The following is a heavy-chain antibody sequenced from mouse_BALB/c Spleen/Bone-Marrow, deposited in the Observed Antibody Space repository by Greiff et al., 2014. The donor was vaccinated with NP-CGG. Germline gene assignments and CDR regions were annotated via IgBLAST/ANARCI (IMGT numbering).Heavy chain of an antibody. D-gene: IGHD2-1*01. Sequence: DVKLVESGGGLVQPGGSLRLSCATSGFTFTDYYMSWVRQPPGKALEWLGFIRNKANGYTTEYSASVKGRFTISRDNSQSILYLQMNTLRAEDSATCYCARDKNYGSYWYFDVWGAGTTVTVSS. CDR1: GFTFTDYY. V-gene: IGHV7-3*02. J-gene: IGHJ1*01. CDR3: ARDKNYGSYWYFDV. CDR2: IRNKANGYTT.